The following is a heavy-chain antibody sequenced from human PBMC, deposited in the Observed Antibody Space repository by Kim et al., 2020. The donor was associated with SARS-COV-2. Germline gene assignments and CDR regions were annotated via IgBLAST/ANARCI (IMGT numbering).Heavy chain of an antibody. Sequence: SETLSLTCTVYGGSINNYYWSWIRQPPGKGLEWIGYIYSSGSTNYNPSLKSRVTISLDTSRNQISLKLTSVTAADTAVYYCARVRFGGGPFDRGGQGAL. CDR1: GGSINNYY. CDR2: IYSSGST. V-gene: IGHV4-59*12. J-gene: IGHJ4*02. CDR3: ARVRFGGGPFDR. D-gene: IGHD2-15*01.